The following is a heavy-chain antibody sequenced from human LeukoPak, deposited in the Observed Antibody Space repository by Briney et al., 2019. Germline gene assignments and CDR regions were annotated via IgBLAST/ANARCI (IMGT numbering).Heavy chain of an antibody. J-gene: IGHJ5*02. CDR3: AKVAPDIVVVVAATRSWFDP. V-gene: IGHV3-23*01. CDR1: GFTFSSYA. D-gene: IGHD2-15*01. CDR2: ISGSGGST. Sequence: PGGSLRLSCAASGFTFSSYAMSWVRQAPGKGLEWVSAISGSGGSTYYADSVKGRFTISRDNSKNTLYLQMNSLRAEDTAVYYCAKVAPDIVVVVAATRSWFDPWGQGTLVTVSS.